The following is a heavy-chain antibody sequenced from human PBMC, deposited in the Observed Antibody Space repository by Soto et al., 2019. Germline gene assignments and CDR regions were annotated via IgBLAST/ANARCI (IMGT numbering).Heavy chain of an antibody. CDR2: ISGSGGNI. J-gene: IGHJ4*02. V-gene: IGHV3-64D*06. D-gene: IGHD2-15*01. CDR1: GFTFSHHS. CDR3: VKVSGYCTGGSCFSYFDY. Sequence: PGGSLRLSCSGSGFTFSHHSLYWARQPPGKGLQCVSSISGSGGNIYYAESVKGRFTISRDNSKNTLYLQMTSLSSEDSAVYYCVKVSGYCTGGSCFSYFDYWGQGTPVTVSS.